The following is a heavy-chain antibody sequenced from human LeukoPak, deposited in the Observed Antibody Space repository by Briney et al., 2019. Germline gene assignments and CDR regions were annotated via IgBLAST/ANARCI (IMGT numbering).Heavy chain of an antibody. CDR1: GFTFSSYA. Sequence: GGSLRLSCAASGFTFSSYAMSWVRQAPGKGLEWVSTISGSGGSTHYADSVKGRFTISRDNSKNTLYLQMNSLRAEDTAVYYCAKGFGTLLWFREPQYYLDYWGQGTLVTVSS. J-gene: IGHJ4*02. D-gene: IGHD3-10*01. CDR3: AKGFGTLLWFREPQYYLDY. V-gene: IGHV3-23*01. CDR2: ISGSGGST.